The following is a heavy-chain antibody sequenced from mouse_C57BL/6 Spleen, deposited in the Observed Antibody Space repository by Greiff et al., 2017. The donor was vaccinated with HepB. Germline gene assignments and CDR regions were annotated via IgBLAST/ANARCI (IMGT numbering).Heavy chain of an antibody. V-gene: IGHV1-81*01. D-gene: IGHD3-2*02. CDR3: ARRSSGYDWFAY. CDR2: IYPRSGNT. CDR1: GYTFTSYG. J-gene: IGHJ3*01. Sequence: VKLQESGAELARPGASVKLSCKASGYTFTSYGISWVKQRTGQGLEWIGEIYPRSGNTYYNEKFKGKATLTADKSSSTAYMELRSLTSEDSAVYFCARRSSGYDWFAYWGQGTLVTVSA.